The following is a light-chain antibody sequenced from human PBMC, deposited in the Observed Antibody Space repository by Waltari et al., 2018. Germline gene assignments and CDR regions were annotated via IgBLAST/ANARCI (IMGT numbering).Light chain of an antibody. J-gene: IGKJ1*01. CDR3: QQYESYPWT. CDR1: QSISRL. V-gene: IGKV1-5*03. CDR2: KAS. Sequence: DIQMTQSHSTLTASIGDTVTITCRASQSISRLLAWYQEKPGKAPKLLIYKASNLESGVPSRFSGRGFGTEFTLSIFSLQADDFATYYCQQYESYPWTFGQGTKVEIK.